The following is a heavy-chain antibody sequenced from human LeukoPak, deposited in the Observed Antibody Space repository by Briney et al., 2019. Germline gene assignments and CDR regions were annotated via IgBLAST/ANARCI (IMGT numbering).Heavy chain of an antibody. Sequence: SETLSLTCAVYGGSFSGYYWSWIRQPPGKGLEWIGEINHSGSTNYNPSLKSRVTISVDTSKNQFSLKLSSVTAADTAVYYCARLVEVASVITFGGVADYWGQGILVIVSS. V-gene: IGHV4-34*01. CDR3: ARLVEVASVITFGGVADY. J-gene: IGHJ4*02. CDR1: GGSFSGYY. D-gene: IGHD3-16*01. CDR2: INHSGST.